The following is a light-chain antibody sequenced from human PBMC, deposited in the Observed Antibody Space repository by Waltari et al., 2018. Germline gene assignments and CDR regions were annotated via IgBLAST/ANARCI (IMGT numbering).Light chain of an antibody. V-gene: IGLV3-19*01. CDR3: NTRDISGDHLV. CDR2: DED. CDR1: GLRTFY. Sequence: SSEMTQEPAVSVALGQTVRITFQGGGLRTFYANWYQQKPGQAPLLVIYDEDNRPSGIPDRFSGSRSGNTAFLTISGAQAEDEADYYCNTRDISGDHLVFGSGTKVTVL. J-gene: IGLJ1*01.